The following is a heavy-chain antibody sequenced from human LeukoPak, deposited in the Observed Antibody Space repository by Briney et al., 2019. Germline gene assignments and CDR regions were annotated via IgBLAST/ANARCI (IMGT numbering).Heavy chain of an antibody. Sequence: GGSLRLSCAASGFTFSGSAMHWVRQASGKGLEWVGRIRSKANSYATAYAASVKGRFTISRDDSKNTAYLQMNSLKTEDTAVYYCTRQNYYDSSGYGDYWGQGNLVTVSS. CDR2: IRSKANSYAT. D-gene: IGHD3-22*01. J-gene: IGHJ4*02. V-gene: IGHV3-73*01. CDR3: TRQNYYDSSGYGDY. CDR1: GFTFSGSA.